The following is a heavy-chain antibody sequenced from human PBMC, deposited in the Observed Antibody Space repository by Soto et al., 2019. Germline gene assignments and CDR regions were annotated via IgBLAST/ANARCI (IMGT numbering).Heavy chain of an antibody. Sequence: PSETLSLTCTVSGGSISRYYCSWIRQPPGKGLEWIGYIYYSGSTNYNPSLKSRVTISVDTSKNQFSLKLSSVTAADTAVYYCARDAMNPGWYFDLWGRSTLVTVSS. D-gene: IGHD2-2*01. CDR2: IYYSGST. CDR3: ARDAMNPGWYFDL. CDR1: GGSISRYY. V-gene: IGHV4-59*01. J-gene: IGHJ2*01.